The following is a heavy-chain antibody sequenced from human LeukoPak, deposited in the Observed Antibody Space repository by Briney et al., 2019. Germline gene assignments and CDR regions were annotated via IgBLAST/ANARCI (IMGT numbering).Heavy chain of an antibody. Sequence: SVKVSCKASGDTFSRYAISWVRQAPGQGLEWMGRTIPVLDIVNYAQKFQDRVMFTADKSTNTAYMDLSGLRSDDTAVYYCARDVERFVEWDWGQGTLVTVSS. D-gene: IGHD3-3*01. CDR3: ARDVERFVEWD. V-gene: IGHV1-69*04. CDR2: TIPVLDIV. CDR1: GDTFSRYA. J-gene: IGHJ4*02.